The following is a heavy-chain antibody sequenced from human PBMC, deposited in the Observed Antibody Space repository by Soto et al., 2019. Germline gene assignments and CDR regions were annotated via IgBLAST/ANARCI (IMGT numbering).Heavy chain of an antibody. CDR1: GFTFSSYD. CDR3: ARDWDRGGGTYHWYFDL. D-gene: IGHD1-26*01. CDR2: IGTAGDT. J-gene: IGHJ2*01. V-gene: IGHV3-13*01. Sequence: GGSLRLSCAASGFTFSSYDMHWVRQATGKGLEWVSAIGTAGDTYYPGSVKGRFTISRDNSKNTVFLRMSSLRAEDTAVYYCARDWDRGGGTYHWYFDLWGRGTLVTVSS.